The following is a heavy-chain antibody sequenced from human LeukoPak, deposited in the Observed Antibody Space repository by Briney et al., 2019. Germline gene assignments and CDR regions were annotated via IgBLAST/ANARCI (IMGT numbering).Heavy chain of an antibody. Sequence: PGGSLRLSCAASGFTFSDYYMTWIRQAPGKGLEWVSYIDGSSTDTNYADSVKGRFTISRDNAKNSLYVQMNSLRAEDTAVYYCARDPVATVTTAFDYWGQGTLVTVSS. J-gene: IGHJ4*02. CDR2: IDGSSTDT. CDR1: GFTFSDYY. D-gene: IGHD4-17*01. V-gene: IGHV3-11*06. CDR3: ARDPVATVTTAFDY.